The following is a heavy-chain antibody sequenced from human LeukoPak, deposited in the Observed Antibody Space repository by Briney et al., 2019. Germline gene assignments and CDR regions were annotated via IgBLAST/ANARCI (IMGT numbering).Heavy chain of an antibody. CDR2: ISDSGDST. J-gene: IGHJ4*02. CDR3: AKGSTIMFPGGGDY. D-gene: IGHD5/OR15-5a*01. Sequence: GGSLRLSCAASGLTFRNYAMGWIRQPPGKGLEWVSSISDSGDSTYYADSVKGRFTISRDNSKNTLCLQMNRLRDEDTAVYYCAKGSTIMFPGGGDYWGQGTLVTVSS. CDR1: GLTFRNYA. V-gene: IGHV3-23*01.